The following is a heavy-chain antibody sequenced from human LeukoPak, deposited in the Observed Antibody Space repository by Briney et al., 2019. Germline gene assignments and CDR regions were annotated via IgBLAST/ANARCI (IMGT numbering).Heavy chain of an antibody. CDR1: GFTFSSYA. CDR2: ISYDGSNK. V-gene: IGHV3-30*04. CDR3: ARDRGGYDLLYYFDY. D-gene: IGHD5-12*01. J-gene: IGHJ4*02. Sequence: GSLRLSCAASGFTFSSYAMHWVRQAPGKGLEWVAVISYDGSNKYYADSVKGRFTISRDNSKNTLYLQMNSLRAEDTAVYYCARDRGGYDLLYYFDYWGQGTLVTVSS.